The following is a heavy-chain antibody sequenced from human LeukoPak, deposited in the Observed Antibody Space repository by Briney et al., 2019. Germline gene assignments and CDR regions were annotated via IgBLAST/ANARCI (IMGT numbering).Heavy chain of an antibody. D-gene: IGHD3-22*01. V-gene: IGHV4-59*08. CDR3: ARRGYYYDRSGYYYFDY. CDR2: IHHSGTT. Sequence: SQTLSLTCTASGGSISSYYWSWIRQPPGKGLEWIGCIHHSGTTDYNPSLKSRATTSVDTSKNQFSLKLRSVTAADTAVYYCARRGYYYDRSGYYYFDYWGQGILVTVSS. J-gene: IGHJ4*02. CDR1: GGSISSYY.